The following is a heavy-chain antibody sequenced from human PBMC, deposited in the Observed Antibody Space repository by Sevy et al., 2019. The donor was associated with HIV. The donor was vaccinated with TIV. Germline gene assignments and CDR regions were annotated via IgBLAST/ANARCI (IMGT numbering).Heavy chain of an antibody. Sequence: GGSLTLSCAASGFTVSSSFMSWVRQAPGKGLEWVSVIYSDGSTYYEDSVKGRFTISRDNSKNTLYLQMNSLRAEDTAVYYCAREDRGSTWNSYYFDYWGQGILVTVSS. V-gene: IGHV3-66*01. CDR2: IYSDGST. CDR3: AREDRGSTWNSYYFDY. CDR1: GFTVSSSF. D-gene: IGHD3-10*01. J-gene: IGHJ4*02.